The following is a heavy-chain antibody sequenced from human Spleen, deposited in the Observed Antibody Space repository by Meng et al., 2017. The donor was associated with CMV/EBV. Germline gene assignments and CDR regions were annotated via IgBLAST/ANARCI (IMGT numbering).Heavy chain of an antibody. CDR1: GFTVSSNY. Sequence: GESLKISCAASGFTVSSNYMSWVRQAPGKGLEWVSVIYSGGSTYYADSVKGRFTISRDNSKNTLYLQMNSLGAEDTAVYYCARDKGQQLVEGWFDPWGQGTLVTVSS. J-gene: IGHJ5*02. V-gene: IGHV3-66*02. CDR3: ARDKGQQLVEGWFDP. CDR2: IYSGGST. D-gene: IGHD6-13*01.